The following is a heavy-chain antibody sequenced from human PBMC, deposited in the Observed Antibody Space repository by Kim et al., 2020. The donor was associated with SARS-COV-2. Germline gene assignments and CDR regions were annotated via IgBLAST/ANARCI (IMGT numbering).Heavy chain of an antibody. V-gene: IGHV1-3*01. D-gene: IGHD2-8*02. CDR1: GYTFNSYV. J-gene: IGHJ5*02. Sequence: ASVKVSCKASGYTFNSYVIYWVRQAPGQRLEWMGWINAGNGNTKYSQKFQGRVTITRDTSATTAYMELSSLNSEDTAVYYCARAYCTGGACSYYFDPWGQ. CDR2: INAGNGNT. CDR3: ARAYCTGGACSYYFDP.